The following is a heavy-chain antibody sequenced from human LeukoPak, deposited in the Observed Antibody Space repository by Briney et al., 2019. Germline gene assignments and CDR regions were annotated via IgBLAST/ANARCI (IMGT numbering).Heavy chain of an antibody. Sequence: PGGSLRLSCSASGFTFSNYGMHWVRQAPGKGLEWVAVIRYDGSNKYYADYVKGRFTISRDNSKNTLYLQMNSLRAEDTAVYYCAKDPYYDSSGVLGYWGQGTLVTVSS. V-gene: IGHV3-30*02. J-gene: IGHJ4*02. CDR1: GFTFSNYG. D-gene: IGHD3-22*01. CDR2: IRYDGSNK. CDR3: AKDPYYDSSGVLGY.